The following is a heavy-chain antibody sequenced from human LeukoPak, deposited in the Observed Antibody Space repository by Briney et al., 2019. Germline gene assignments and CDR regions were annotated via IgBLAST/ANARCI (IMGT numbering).Heavy chain of an antibody. CDR1: GDSIRSSY. Sequence: SETLSLTCTVSGDSIRSSYWSWIRQPPGKGLEWIGNIHYSGSTKYNPSLKSRVTISVDTSKNQFSLRVTSLTAADTAVYYCARLGALHDAFDVWGQGTLVTVSS. J-gene: IGHJ3*01. CDR2: IHYSGST. D-gene: IGHD3-16*01. CDR3: ARLGALHDAFDV. V-gene: IGHV4-59*12.